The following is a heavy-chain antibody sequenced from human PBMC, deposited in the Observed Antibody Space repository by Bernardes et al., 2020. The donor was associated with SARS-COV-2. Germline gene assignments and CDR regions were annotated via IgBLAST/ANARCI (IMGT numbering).Heavy chain of an antibody. V-gene: IGHV3-9*01. D-gene: IGHD2-21*02. CDR3: ARGCRGDCPNWIDP. CDR1: GFTFDDHA. CDR2: ISWNSGSI. J-gene: IGHJ5*02. Sequence: GGSLRLSRAASGFTFDDHAMHWVRQAPGKGLEWVSGISWNSGSIGYADSVKGRFTISRDNAKSSLYLRMNSLRVEDTALYYCARGCRGDCPNWIDPWGQGTLVTVSS.